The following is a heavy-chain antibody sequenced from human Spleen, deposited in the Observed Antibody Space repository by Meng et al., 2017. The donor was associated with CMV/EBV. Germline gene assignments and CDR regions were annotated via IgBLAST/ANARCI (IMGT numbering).Heavy chain of an antibody. CDR1: CSSDY. CDR2: INHSGST. V-gene: IGHV4-34*01. CDR3: ARGQGFAVFGVVTSGWFDP. J-gene: IGHJ5*02. Sequence: CSSDYSTWIRRSPGKGLEWIGEINHSGSTKYKPSLKSRVIISIDTSKNHFSLKLSSVTAADTAVYYCARGQGFAVFGVVTSGWFDPWGQGTLVTVSS. D-gene: IGHD3-3*01.